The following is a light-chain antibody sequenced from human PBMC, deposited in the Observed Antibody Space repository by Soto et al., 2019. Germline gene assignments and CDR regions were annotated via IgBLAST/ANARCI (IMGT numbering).Light chain of an antibody. V-gene: IGKV1-5*01. CDR3: QQYNSYPYT. CDR2: DAS. Sequence: DIQMTQSPSTLSASVGDRVTITCRASPSISTWLAWYQQKPGKAPNLLIYDASSLESGVPSRFSGSGSGTEFTLTISSLQPDDFATYYCQQYNSYPYTCGQGTKLEIK. CDR1: PSISTW. J-gene: IGKJ2*01.